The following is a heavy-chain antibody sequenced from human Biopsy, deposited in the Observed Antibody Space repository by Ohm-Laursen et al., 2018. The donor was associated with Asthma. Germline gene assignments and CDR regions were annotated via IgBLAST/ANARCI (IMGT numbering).Heavy chain of an antibody. CDR1: GFSFNSYG. J-gene: IGHJ3*02. Sequence: SLRLSCAASGFSFNSYGMHWVRQAPGKGLEWAAVISYDGSNKYYADSVKGRFTISRDNSKNTLYLQMNSLRAEDTAVYYCAKESGSNYAFDIWGQGTMVTVSS. CDR3: AKESGSNYAFDI. CDR2: ISYDGSNK. V-gene: IGHV3-30*18. D-gene: IGHD1-1*01.